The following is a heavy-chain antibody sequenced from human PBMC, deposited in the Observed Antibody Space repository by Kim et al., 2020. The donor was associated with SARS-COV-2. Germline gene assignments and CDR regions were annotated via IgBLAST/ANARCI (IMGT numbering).Heavy chain of an antibody. V-gene: IGHV3-33*06. CDR2: IWYDGSNK. CDR1: GFTFSSYG. Sequence: GGSLRLSCAASGFTFSSYGMHWVRQAPGKGLEWVAVIWYDGSNKYYADSVKGRFTISRDNSKNTLYLQMNSLRAEDTAVYYCAKDDSSGYYGPVDPWGQGTLVTVSS. D-gene: IGHD3-22*01. CDR3: AKDDSSGYYGPVDP. J-gene: IGHJ5*02.